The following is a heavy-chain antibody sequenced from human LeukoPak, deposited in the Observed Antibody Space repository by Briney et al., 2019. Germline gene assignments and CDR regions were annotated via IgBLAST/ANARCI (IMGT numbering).Heavy chain of an antibody. CDR2: INPNSGGT. CDR1: GYTFTGYY. J-gene: IGHJ4*02. D-gene: IGHD2-21*02. CDR3: ARTYCAEDCSIRYFDY. Sequence: ASVKVSCKASGYTFTGYYMHWVRQAPGQGLEWMGWINPNSGGTNYAQKFQGRVTMTRDTSISTAYMELSRLRSDDTAVYYCARTYCAEDCSIRYFDYWGQGTLVTVSS. V-gene: IGHV1-2*02.